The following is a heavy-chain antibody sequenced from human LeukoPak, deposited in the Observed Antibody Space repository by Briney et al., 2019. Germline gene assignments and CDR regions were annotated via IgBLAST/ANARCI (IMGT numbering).Heavy chain of an antibody. CDR3: ARLYCSGGSCYSYYYYYMDV. J-gene: IGHJ6*03. Sequence: GGSLRLSCAASGFTVSSNYMSWVRQAPGKGLEWVSVIYSGGSTFYADSVKGRFTISRDKSKNTLYLQMNSLRAEDTAVYYCARLYCSGGSCYSYYYYYMDVWGKGTTVTVS. D-gene: IGHD2-15*01. V-gene: IGHV3-53*01. CDR1: GFTVSSNY. CDR2: IYSGGST.